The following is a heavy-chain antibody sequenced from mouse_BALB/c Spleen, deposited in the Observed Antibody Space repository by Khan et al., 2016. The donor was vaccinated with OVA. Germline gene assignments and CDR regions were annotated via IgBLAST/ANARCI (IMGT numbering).Heavy chain of an antibody. CDR2: INTNVGST. CDR1: GFTFSSYG. CDR3: ARVGIIYYGNYAYYFDY. J-gene: IGHJ2*01. V-gene: IGHV5-6-3*01. Sequence: EVELVESGGGLVQPGGSLKLSCAASGFTFSSYGMSWVRQTPDKRLELVATINTNVGSTYYPDRVKGRFTISRDNAKNTLYLQLSSLTSADTAMYYCARVGIIYYGNYAYYFDYWGQGTTLTVSS. D-gene: IGHD2-1*01.